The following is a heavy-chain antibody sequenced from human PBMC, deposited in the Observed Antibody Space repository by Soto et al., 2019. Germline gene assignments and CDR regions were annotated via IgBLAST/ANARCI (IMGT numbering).Heavy chain of an antibody. D-gene: IGHD3-22*01. Sequence: EVQLVESGGGLVQPGGSLRLSCAASGFTFSSYWMHWVRQAPGKGLVWVSRINSDGSSTSYADSVKGRFTISRDNAKNTLYLQMNRLRAEDTAVYYCAREMYYYDSSGYPNWFDPWGQGTLVTVSS. CDR2: INSDGSST. CDR1: GFTFSSYW. CDR3: AREMYYYDSSGYPNWFDP. J-gene: IGHJ5*02. V-gene: IGHV3-74*01.